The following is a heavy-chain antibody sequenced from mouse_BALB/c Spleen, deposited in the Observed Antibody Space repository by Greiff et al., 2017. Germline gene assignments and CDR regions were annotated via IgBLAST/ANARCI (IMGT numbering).Heavy chain of an antibody. CDR2: ISSGSSTI. CDR1: GFTFSSFG. V-gene: IGHV5-17*02. J-gene: IGHJ2*01. D-gene: IGHD1-1*01. Sequence: EVKVLESGGGLVQPGGSRKLSCAASGFTFSSFGMHWVRQAPEKGLEWVAYISSGSSTIYYADTVKGRFTISRDNPKNTLFLQMTSLRSEDTAMYYCARGNYGSSYYFDYWGQGTTLTVSS. CDR3: ARGNYGSSYYFDY.